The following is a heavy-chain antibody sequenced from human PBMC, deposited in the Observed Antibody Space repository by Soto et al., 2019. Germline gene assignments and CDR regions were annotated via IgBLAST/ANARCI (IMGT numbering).Heavy chain of an antibody. J-gene: IGHJ4*02. D-gene: IGHD5-12*01. V-gene: IGHV1-24*01. CDR2: FDPEDGET. CDR1: GHTLTEFS. Sequence: QVQLVQSGAEVKKPGASVKVSCKVSGHTLTEFSMHWVRQAPGKGLEWMGGFDPEDGETIYAQRFQGRVTMTEDTSTDSAYMELSSLRSEDMAVYYCDAGGTRWLRSPFDYWGQGTLVTVSS. CDR3: DAGGTRWLRSPFDY.